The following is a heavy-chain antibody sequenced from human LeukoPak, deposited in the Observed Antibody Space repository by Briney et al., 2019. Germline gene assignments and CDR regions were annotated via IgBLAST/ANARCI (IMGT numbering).Heavy chain of an antibody. J-gene: IGHJ3*02. CDR1: GFSFSSYS. Sequence: PGGSLRLSCAASGFSFSSYSMNWVRQAPGKGREWVSSISSSSSYIYYADSVKGRFTISRDNAKNSLYLQMNSLRAEDTAVYYCARLERAVAGTDDAFDIWGQGTMVTVSS. V-gene: IGHV3-21*01. CDR2: ISSSSSYI. D-gene: IGHD6-19*01. CDR3: ARLERAVAGTDDAFDI.